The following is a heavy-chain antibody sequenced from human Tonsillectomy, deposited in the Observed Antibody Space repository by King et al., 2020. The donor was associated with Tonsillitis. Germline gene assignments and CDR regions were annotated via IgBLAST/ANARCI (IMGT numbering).Heavy chain of an antibody. D-gene: IGHD3-22*01. CDR1: GFSFSNSG. Sequence: VQLVESGGGVVQPGKSLRLSCAASGFSFSNSGMHWVRQAPGKGLEWVAAVWRDGSNAYYADSVKGRFTISRDNSKSTLFLQMNSLRAEDTAVYYCARVAEYYYETTPYSQYYFDYWGQGTLVTVSS. J-gene: IGHJ4*02. CDR2: VWRDGSNA. CDR3: ARVAEYYYETTPYSQYYFDY. V-gene: IGHV3-33*04.